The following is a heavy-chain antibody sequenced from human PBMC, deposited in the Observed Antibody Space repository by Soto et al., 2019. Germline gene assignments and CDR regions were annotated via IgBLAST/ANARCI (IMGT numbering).Heavy chain of an antibody. V-gene: IGHV4-4*07. Sequence: QVQLQESGPGLVKPSETLSLTCTVSGASISGYYWSWIRKSAGKGLEWIGRIYATGTTDYNPSLKSRVMMSVDTSKKQFYLRLRSVTAADTAVYYCVRYGTQSLRDWCDPWGQGISVTVSS. D-gene: IGHD1-1*01. CDR1: GASISGYY. CDR2: IYATGTT. J-gene: IGHJ5*02. CDR3: VRYGTQSLRDWCDP.